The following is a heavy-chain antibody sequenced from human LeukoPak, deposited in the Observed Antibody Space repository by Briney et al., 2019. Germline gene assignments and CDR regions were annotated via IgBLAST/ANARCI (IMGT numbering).Heavy chain of an antibody. V-gene: IGHV3-21*01. D-gene: IGHD3-10*01. CDR2: ISSSSSII. J-gene: IGHJ4*02. CDR1: GFTFSSYS. Sequence: PGESLRLSCAASGFTFSSYSMNWVRQAPGRGLEWVSSISSSSSIIYYADSVKGRFTIARDNAKNSLYLQMNILRAEDTAVYYCARDHMVRGGIDYWGQGTLVTVSS. CDR3: ARDHMVRGGIDY.